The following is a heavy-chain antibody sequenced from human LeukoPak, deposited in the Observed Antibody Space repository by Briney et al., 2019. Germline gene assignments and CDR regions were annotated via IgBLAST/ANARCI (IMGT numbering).Heavy chain of an antibody. CDR2: INHSGST. V-gene: IGHV4-34*01. D-gene: IGHD3-10*01. CDR1: GGSLSNYY. CDR3: ARGPASGSDFAWFDP. Sequence: SETLSLTCAVYGGSLSNYYWSWIRQPPGKGLEWIGEINHSGSTKFNPSLKSRVTILVDMSKSQFSLELRSVPAADTAVYYCARGPASGSDFAWFDPWGQGTLVTVSS. J-gene: IGHJ5*02.